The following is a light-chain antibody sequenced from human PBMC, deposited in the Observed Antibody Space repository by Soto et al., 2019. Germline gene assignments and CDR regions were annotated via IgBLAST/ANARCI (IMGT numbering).Light chain of an antibody. CDR3: QQYSNWPRT. Sequence: EIVMTQSPATLSVSPGERATLSCRAGQSISNNLAWYQQKPGQAPRLLIYGASTRATGIPARFTGSGSGTEFTITISSLQSEDFAVYYCQQYSNWPRTFGQGTKVEIK. CDR2: GAS. J-gene: IGKJ1*01. CDR1: QSISNN. V-gene: IGKV3-15*01.